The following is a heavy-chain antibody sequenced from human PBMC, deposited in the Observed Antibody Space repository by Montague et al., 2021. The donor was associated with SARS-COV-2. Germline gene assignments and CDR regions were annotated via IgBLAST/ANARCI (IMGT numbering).Heavy chain of an antibody. Sequence: SLRLSCAASGFTFSGYWMHWVRQAPGKGLVWVSRINSDGSFTGYADSVKGRFTISKDNAKNTLYLQMKSLRVEDTAVYYCARRGYSTSWPLDYWGQGTLVTVSS. CDR1: GFTFSGYW. J-gene: IGHJ4*02. CDR2: INSDGSFT. CDR3: ARRGYSTSWPLDY. V-gene: IGHV3-74*01. D-gene: IGHD6-13*01.